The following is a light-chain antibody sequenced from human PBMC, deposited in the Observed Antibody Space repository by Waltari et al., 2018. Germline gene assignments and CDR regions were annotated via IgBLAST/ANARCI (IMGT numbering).Light chain of an antibody. CDR2: RDS. CDR1: TLGSKN. CDR3: QVWDSTTVI. Sequence: SYELTQPLSVSVALGQTARMTGGGNTLGSKNVHWYQQKPGQAPVLVIYRDSDRPSGIPERFSGSNSGNTAALTISRAQAGDEADYYCQVWDSTTVIFGGGTKLTVL. J-gene: IGLJ2*01. V-gene: IGLV3-9*01.